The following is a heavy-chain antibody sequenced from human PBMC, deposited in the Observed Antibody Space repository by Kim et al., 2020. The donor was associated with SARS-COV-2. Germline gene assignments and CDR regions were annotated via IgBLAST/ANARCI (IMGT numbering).Heavy chain of an antibody. CDR3: ARAGRQGPVRPIIYYFDY. J-gene: IGHJ4*01. V-gene: IGHV4-34*01. CDR1: GGSFSGYY. Sequence: SETLSLTCAVYGGSFSGYYWSWIRQPPGKGLEWIGEINHSGSTNYNPSLKSRVTISVDTSKNQFSLKLSSVTAADTAVYYCARAGRQGPVRPIIYYFDY. D-gene: IGHD5-12*01. CDR2: INHSGST.